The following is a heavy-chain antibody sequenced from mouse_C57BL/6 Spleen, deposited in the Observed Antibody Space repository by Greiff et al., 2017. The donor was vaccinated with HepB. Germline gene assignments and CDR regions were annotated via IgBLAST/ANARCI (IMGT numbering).Heavy chain of an antibody. J-gene: IGHJ4*01. Sequence: VQLQQPGTELVKPGASVKLSCKASGYTFTSYWMHWVKQRPGQGLEWIGNINPSNGGTNYNEKFKSKATLTVDKSSSTAYMQLSSLTSEDSAVYYCARCFYYYGRGEDYAMDYWGQGTSVTVSS. CDR2: INPSNGGT. D-gene: IGHD1-1*01. V-gene: IGHV1-53*01. CDR3: ARCFYYYGRGEDYAMDY. CDR1: GYTFTSYW.